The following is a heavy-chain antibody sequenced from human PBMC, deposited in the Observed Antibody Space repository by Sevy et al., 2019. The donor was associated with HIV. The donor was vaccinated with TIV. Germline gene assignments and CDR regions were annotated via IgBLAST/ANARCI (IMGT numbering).Heavy chain of an antibody. CDR1: GDTFTNNY. CDR3: VRADPAQHFDS. Sequence: ASVKVSCKASGDTFTNNYMHWVRQAPGQGLEWMGIIDRSAGNASYAQRFQGRVTMTRDTSTSTLYMDLNSLRSEETAVYYCVRADPAQHFDSWGQGTLVTVSS. J-gene: IGHJ4*02. CDR2: IDRSAGNA. V-gene: IGHV1-46*01.